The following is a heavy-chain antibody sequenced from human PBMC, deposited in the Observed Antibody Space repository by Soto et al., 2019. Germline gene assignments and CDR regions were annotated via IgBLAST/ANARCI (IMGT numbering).Heavy chain of an antibody. D-gene: IGHD3-16*01. J-gene: IGHJ6*02. V-gene: IGHV3-23*01. CDR3: AKDRGGSLGYGMDV. CDR1: GFAFSIYA. CDR2: ISGGGITT. Sequence: EVQLLESGGGLVQPGGSLRLSCVASGFAFSIYAMSWVRQAPGKGLEWVSAISGGGITTYYAEYVKGRFTISRDSSKNTLYLQMNSLRGEDTAVYYCAKDRGGSLGYGMDVWGQGTTVSVSS.